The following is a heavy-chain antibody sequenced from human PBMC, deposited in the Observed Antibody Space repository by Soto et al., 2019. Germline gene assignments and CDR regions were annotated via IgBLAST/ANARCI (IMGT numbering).Heavy chain of an antibody. J-gene: IGHJ6*02. CDR2: TYYRSKWYN. D-gene: IGHD6-19*01. CDR1: GDSVSSNSAS. Sequence: SQTLSLTCAISGDSVSSNSASWNWIRQSPSRGLEWLGRTYYRSKWYNDYAVSVKSRITINPDTSKNHFSLQLNSVTPEDTAVYYCARGIAVAGPYGMDFWGQGTTVTVSS. CDR3: ARGIAVAGPYGMDF. V-gene: IGHV6-1*01.